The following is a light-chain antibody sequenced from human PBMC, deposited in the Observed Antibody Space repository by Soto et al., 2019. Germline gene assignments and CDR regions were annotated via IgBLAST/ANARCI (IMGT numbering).Light chain of an antibody. CDR2: AAS. V-gene: IGKV1-9*01. CDR1: QVISTS. CDR3: QQYYSYPRT. J-gene: IGKJ1*01. Sequence: DIQLTQSPSFLSPSLGESVTITCRASQVISTSLAWYQVKPGKAPKLLIYAASTLESGVPSRFSATVSGTDFTLTISCLQSEDFATYYCQQYYSYPRTFGQGTKVDIK.